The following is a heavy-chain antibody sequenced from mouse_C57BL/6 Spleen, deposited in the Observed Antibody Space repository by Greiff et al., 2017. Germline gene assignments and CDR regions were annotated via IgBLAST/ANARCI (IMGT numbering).Heavy chain of an antibody. CDR2: IWSGGST. CDR3: ARTSDGYFPSYAMDY. J-gene: IGHJ4*01. D-gene: IGHD2-3*01. Sequence: QVHVKQSGPGLVQPSQSLSITCTVSGFSLTSYGVHWVRQSPGKGLEWLGVIWSGGSTDYNAAFISRLSISKDNSKSQVFFKMNSLQADDTAIYYCARTSDGYFPSYAMDYWGQGTSVTVSS. V-gene: IGHV2-2*01. CDR1: GFSLTSYG.